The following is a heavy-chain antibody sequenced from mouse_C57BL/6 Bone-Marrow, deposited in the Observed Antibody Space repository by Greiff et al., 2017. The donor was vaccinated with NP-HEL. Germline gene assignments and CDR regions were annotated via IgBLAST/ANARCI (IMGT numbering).Heavy chain of an antibody. D-gene: IGHD4-1*01. Sequence: EVQLQQSGPELVKPGASVKISCKASGYTFTDYYMNWVKQSHGKSLEWIGDINPNNGGTSYNQKFKGKATLTVDKSSSTAYMELRSLTSDDSAVYYCARPCLTSWFAYWGQGTLVTVSA. CDR2: INPNNGGT. V-gene: IGHV1-26*01. J-gene: IGHJ3*01. CDR3: ARPCLTSWFAY. CDR1: GYTFTDYY.